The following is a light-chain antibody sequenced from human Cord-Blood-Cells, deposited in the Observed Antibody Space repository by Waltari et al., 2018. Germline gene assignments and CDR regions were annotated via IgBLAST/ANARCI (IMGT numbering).Light chain of an antibody. CDR2: DVS. V-gene: IGLV2-11*01. J-gene: IGLJ2*01. CDR3: CSYAGSYTVV. CDR1: SSDVGGYNY. Sequence: QSALTQPRSVSGSPGQSVTISCTGTSSDVGGYNYVSWYQQHPGKAPKLMIYDVSKRPGGGPVRFSGSKSGNTASLTISGLQAGAEADYYCCSYAGSYTVVFGGGTKLTVL.